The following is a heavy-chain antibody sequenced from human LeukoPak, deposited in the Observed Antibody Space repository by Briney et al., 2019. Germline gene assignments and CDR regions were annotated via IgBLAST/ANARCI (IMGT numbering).Heavy chain of an antibody. D-gene: IGHD3-16*02. CDR2: IYSGGST. CDR3: ARGAGELNVWGSYRLGGFDY. V-gene: IGHV3-53*01. CDR1: GFTVSRNY. J-gene: IGHJ4*02. Sequence: PGRSLRLSCAASGFTVSRNYMTWVRQAPGKGLEWVSVIYSGGSTYYADSVKGRFTISRDNSKNTLYLQMNSLRAEDTAVYYCARGAGELNVWGSYRLGGFDYWGQGTLVTVSS.